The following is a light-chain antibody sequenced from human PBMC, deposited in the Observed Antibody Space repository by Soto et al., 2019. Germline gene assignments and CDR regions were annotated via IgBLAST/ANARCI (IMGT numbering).Light chain of an antibody. CDR2: REGSGSY. J-gene: IGLJ3*02. CDR3: ETWDGNTRV. V-gene: IGLV4-60*02. CDR1: SGHSSYI. Sequence: QSVLTQSSSASASLGSSVKLTCTLSSGHSSYIIAWHQQQPGKAPRYLMQREGSGSYNKGSGGPDRFSGSSSGADRYLTISNLQIEDEADYYCETWDGNTRVFGGGTKRTVL.